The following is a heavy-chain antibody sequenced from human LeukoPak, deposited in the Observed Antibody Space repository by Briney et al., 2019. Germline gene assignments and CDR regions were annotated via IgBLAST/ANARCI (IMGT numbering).Heavy chain of an antibody. J-gene: IGHJ4*02. CDR3: AKEHSSGCYVCDQDY. V-gene: IGHV3-23*01. CDR1: GFTFSSYA. D-gene: IGHD6-19*01. CDR2: ISGSAGTT. Sequence: GGSLRLSCAASGFTFSSYAMTWVRQAPGKGLEWVSVISGSAGTTYYADSVKGRFTISRYNSKNTVYLQMNSLRAEDTAVYYCAKEHSSGCYVCDQDYWGQGILVTVSS.